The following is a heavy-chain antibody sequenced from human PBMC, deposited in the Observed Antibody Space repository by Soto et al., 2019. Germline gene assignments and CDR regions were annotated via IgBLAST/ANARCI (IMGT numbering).Heavy chain of an antibody. J-gene: IGHJ4*02. CDR3: AKDLGYYGSGTYFVPWLPDY. CDR1: GFTFSNYG. CDR2: ISHHGSNK. Sequence: PGGSLRLSCAASGFTFSNYGMHWVRQAPGKGLEWVAVISHHGSNKYFPDSVKGRFTISRDNSKNTVYLQMNSLRAEDTAVYFCAKDLGYYGSGTYFVPWLPDYWGQGTLVPVSS. V-gene: IGHV3-30*18. D-gene: IGHD3-10*01.